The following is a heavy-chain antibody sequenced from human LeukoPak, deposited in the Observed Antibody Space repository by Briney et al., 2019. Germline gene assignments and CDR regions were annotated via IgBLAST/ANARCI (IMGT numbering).Heavy chain of an antibody. CDR2: ISYAGSNR. J-gene: IGHJ4*02. D-gene: IGHD6-19*01. CDR3: ARLKAVAGPAYYFDF. V-gene: IGHV3-30-3*01. CDR1: GLIFSNYA. Sequence: GGSLRLSCEASGLIFSNYAFHWVRQAPGKGLEWVALISYAGSNRQYADSLQGRFTISRDTAKNTVSLQMDSLKFEDTAVYYCARLKAVAGPAYYFDFWGQGTLVIVSS.